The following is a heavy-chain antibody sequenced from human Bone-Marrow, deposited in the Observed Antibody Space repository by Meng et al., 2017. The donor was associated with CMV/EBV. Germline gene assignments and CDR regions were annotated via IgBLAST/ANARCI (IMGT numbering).Heavy chain of an antibody. CDR1: GGSFSGYY. CDR3: ARGYSKRSIFGVVIGWLRDYVMAV. V-gene: IGHV4-34*01. CDR2: INHSGST. Sequence: SETLSLTCAVYGGSFSGYYWSWIRQPPGKGLEWIGEINHSGSTNYNPSLKSRVTISVDTSKNQFSLKLSSVTAADTAVYYCARGYSKRSIFGVVIGWLRDYVMAVCGQGTTVTVSS. D-gene: IGHD3-3*01. J-gene: IGHJ6*02.